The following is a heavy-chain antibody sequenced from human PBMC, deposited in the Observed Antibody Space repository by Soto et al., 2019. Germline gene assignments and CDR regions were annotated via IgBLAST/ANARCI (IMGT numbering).Heavy chain of an antibody. Sequence: ASVKVSCKASGGTFSSYAISWVRQAPGQGLEWMGGIIPIFGTANYAQKFQGRVTITADKSTSTAYMELSSLRSEDTAVYYCARVVLELPHFDYWGQGTLVTVSS. J-gene: IGHJ4*02. CDR2: IIPIFGTA. D-gene: IGHD1-7*01. V-gene: IGHV1-69*06. CDR1: GGTFSSYA. CDR3: ARVVLELPHFDY.